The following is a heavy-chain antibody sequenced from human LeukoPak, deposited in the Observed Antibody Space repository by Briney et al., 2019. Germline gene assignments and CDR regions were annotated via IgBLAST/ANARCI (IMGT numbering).Heavy chain of an antibody. Sequence: GGSLRLSCAASGFSFSDYYLRWIRQAPGKGLEWVAVISYDGSNKYYADSVKGRFTISRDNSKDTLYLQMNSLRAEDTAVYYCAKGGYSSSWYYYYYYMDVWGKGTTVTVSS. V-gene: IGHV3-30*18. J-gene: IGHJ6*03. D-gene: IGHD6-13*01. CDR3: AKGGYSSSWYYYYYYMDV. CDR2: ISYDGSNK. CDR1: GFSFSDYY.